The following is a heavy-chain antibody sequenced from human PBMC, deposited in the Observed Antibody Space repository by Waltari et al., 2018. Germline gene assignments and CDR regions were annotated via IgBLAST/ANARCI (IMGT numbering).Heavy chain of an antibody. J-gene: IGHJ4*02. CDR1: GVTVSNNY. D-gene: IGHD2-21*02. CDR2: VDGGGTT. V-gene: IGHV3-53*01. Sequence: EVQLVESGGGLIQPGGSLRLSCVASGVTVSNNYITWLRQAPGKGLELVSLVDGGGTTYYADSVRGRFTISRDGSKNTVYLQMNSLRAEDTAVYFCARNQVETALGYWGQGTLVTVSS. CDR3: ARNQVETALGY.